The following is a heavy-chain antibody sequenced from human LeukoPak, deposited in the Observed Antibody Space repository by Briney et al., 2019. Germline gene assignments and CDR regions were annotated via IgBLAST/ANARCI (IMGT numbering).Heavy chain of an antibody. CDR2: IYFSGST. J-gene: IGHJ4*02. Sequence: PSETLSLTCSVSGGSITSSSYYWGWIRQPPGKGLEWIGSIYFSGSTSYNPSLKSRVTISVDTSKNQFSLKLSSVTAADTAVYYCARRVAVTGIYCFDLWGQGTPVTVSS. D-gene: IGHD6-19*01. CDR1: GGSITSSSYY. CDR3: ARRVAVTGIYCFDL. V-gene: IGHV4-39*01.